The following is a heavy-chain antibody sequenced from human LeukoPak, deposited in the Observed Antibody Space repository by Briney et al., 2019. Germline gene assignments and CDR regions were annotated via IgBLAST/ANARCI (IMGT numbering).Heavy chain of an antibody. J-gene: IGHJ4*02. Sequence: LWASVKVSCKASGGTFSSYAIGWVRQAPGQGLEWMGGIIPIFGTANYAQKFQGRVTITTDESTSTAYMELSSLRSEDTAVYYCARGEMYSSSWYYFDYWGQGTLVTVSS. CDR2: IIPIFGTA. CDR3: ARGEMYSSSWYYFDY. V-gene: IGHV1-69*05. D-gene: IGHD6-13*01. CDR1: GGTFSSYA.